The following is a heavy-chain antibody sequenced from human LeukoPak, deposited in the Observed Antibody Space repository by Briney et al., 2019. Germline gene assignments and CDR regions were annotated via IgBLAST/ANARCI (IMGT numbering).Heavy chain of an antibody. CDR1: GGTFSSYT. D-gene: IGHD3-3*01. CDR3: ATNYYDFWSGPNSYYYYMDV. J-gene: IGHJ6*03. CDR2: IIPILGIA. Sequence: SVKVSCKASGGTFSSYTISWVRQAPGQGLEWMGRIIPILGIANYAQKFQGRVTITADKSTSTAYMELSSLRSEDTAVYYCATNYYDFWSGPNSYYYYMDVWGKGTTVTVSS. V-gene: IGHV1-69*02.